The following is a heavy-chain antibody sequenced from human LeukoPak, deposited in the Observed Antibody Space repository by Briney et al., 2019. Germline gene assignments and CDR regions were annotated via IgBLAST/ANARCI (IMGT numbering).Heavy chain of an antibody. CDR1: GGSISGYY. Sequence: SETLSLTCTVSGGSISGYYWSWIRQPPGKGLEWIGYIYNSGSTNYNPSLKSRVTISVDTSKNQISLKLTSVTAADTAVYFCARHRGSGYPYFDYWGQGTLVTVSS. V-gene: IGHV4-59*01. CDR2: IYNSGST. CDR3: ARHRGSGYPYFDY. J-gene: IGHJ4*02. D-gene: IGHD3-22*01.